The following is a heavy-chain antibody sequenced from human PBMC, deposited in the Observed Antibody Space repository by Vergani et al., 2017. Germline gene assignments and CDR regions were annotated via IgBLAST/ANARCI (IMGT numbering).Heavy chain of an antibody. CDR3: ASGLITMIPGDYYGMDV. D-gene: IGHD3-22*01. Sequence: EVQLVESGGGLVQPGGSLRLSCAASGFTFSDHYMDWVRQAPGKGLEWVGRTRNKANSYTTEYAASVKGRFTISRDDSKNSLYLQMNSLKTEDTAVYYCASGLITMIPGDYYGMDVWGQGTTVTVSS. CDR2: TRNKANSYTT. CDR1: GFTFSDHY. J-gene: IGHJ6*02. V-gene: IGHV3-72*01.